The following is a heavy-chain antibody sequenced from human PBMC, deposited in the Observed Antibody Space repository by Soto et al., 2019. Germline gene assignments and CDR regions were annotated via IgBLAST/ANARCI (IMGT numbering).Heavy chain of an antibody. Sequence: QVQLVQSGAEVQKPGASVKVSCKASGYTFTTYDINWVRQATGQGLEWMGWMNPNSGDTGYAEKFQGRVTMTRNTAINTAYMELSSLTSEDTAVYYCARGRDYAFCNCLTWFDPWGQGTLVTVSS. CDR2: MNPNSGDT. V-gene: IGHV1-8*01. CDR3: ARGRDYAFCNCLTWFDP. D-gene: IGHD3-3*01. J-gene: IGHJ5*02. CDR1: GYTFTTYD.